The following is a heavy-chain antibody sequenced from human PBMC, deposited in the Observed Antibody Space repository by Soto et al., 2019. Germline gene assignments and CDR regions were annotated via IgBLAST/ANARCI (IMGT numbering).Heavy chain of an antibody. CDR1: GFTFRRND. D-gene: IGHD3-10*01. J-gene: IGHJ4*02. CDR2: ISSSGDYL. V-gene: IGHV3-21*04. Sequence: GGSLRLSCAASGFTFRRNDMNWVRQAPGKGLEWVASISSSGDYLYYADSVKGRFIISRDNAKNTLYLQMNSLRVEDTAVYYCARAGVTPNFFDYWGQGTLVTVSS. CDR3: ARAGVTPNFFDY.